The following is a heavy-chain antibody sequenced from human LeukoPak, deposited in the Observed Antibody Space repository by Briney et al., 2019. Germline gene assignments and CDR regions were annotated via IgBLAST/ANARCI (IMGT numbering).Heavy chain of an antibody. Sequence: SETLSLTCAVSGYSISSGYYWGWIRQPPGKGLEWIGSIYHSGSTYYNPSLKSRVTISADTSKNQFSLKLSSVTAADTAVYYCATNWGGGYFDYWGQGTLVTVSS. CDR2: IYHSGST. J-gene: IGHJ4*02. D-gene: IGHD7-27*01. CDR3: ATNWGGGYFDY. V-gene: IGHV4-38-2*01. CDR1: GYSISSGYY.